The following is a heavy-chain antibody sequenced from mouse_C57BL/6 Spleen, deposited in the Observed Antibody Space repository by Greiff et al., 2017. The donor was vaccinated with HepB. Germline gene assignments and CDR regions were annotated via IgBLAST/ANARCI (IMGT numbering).Heavy chain of an antibody. CDR2: IWWDDDK. D-gene: IGHD2-1*01. CDR1: GFSLSTFGMG. CDR3: ARTPYGNPSYWYVDV. J-gene: IGHJ1*03. Sequence: QVQLKESGPGILQPSQTLSLTCSFSGFSLSTFGMGVGWIRQPSGKGLEWLAHIWWDDDKYYNPALKSRLTISKDTSKNQVFLKIANVDTADTATYYCARTPYGNPSYWYVDVWGTGTTVTVSS. V-gene: IGHV8-8*01.